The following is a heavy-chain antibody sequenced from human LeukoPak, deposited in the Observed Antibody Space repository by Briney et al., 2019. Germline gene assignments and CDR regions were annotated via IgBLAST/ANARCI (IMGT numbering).Heavy chain of an antibody. CDR2: IIQDGSEK. D-gene: IGHD3-16*01. CDR3: ARDTNSRARRRLGYMDV. J-gene: IGHJ6*03. CDR1: GFTSSNYW. Sequence: GGSLRLSCAASGFTSSNYWMSWVRQAPGRGLEWVANIIQDGSEKNYVDSVKGRFTISRDNAKNSLYLQMNSLRAEDTAVYYCARDTNSRARRRLGYMDVWGKGTTVTVSS. V-gene: IGHV3-7*01.